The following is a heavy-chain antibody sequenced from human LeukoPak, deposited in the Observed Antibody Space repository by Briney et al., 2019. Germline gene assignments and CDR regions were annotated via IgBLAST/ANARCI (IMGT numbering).Heavy chain of an antibody. J-gene: IGHJ4*02. Sequence: SETLFLTCTVSGGSISSYYWSWIRQPPGKGLEWIGYISYSGSTNYNPSLRSRVTISVDTSKNQFSLKLSSVTAADTAVYYCAKDLTYGNFDYWGQGTLVTVSS. V-gene: IGHV4-59*01. CDR3: AKDLTYGNFDY. CDR2: ISYSGST. D-gene: IGHD1-14*01. CDR1: GGSISSYY.